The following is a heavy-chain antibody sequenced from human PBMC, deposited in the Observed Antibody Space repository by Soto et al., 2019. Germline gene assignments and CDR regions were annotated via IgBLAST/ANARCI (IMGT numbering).Heavy chain of an antibody. J-gene: IGHJ6*02. Sequence: GGSLRLSCAAPGCTFSSYWMDWVRQTPRKGLEWVATIKQDGSQKYYVDSVRGRFIISRDNAKNSLFLQMNSLRAEDTAVYYCARDKSSYGSGGGMDVWGQGTTVTVSS. D-gene: IGHD3-10*01. CDR3: ARDKSSYGSGGGMDV. V-gene: IGHV3-7*01. CDR2: IKQDGSQK. CDR1: GCTFSSYW.